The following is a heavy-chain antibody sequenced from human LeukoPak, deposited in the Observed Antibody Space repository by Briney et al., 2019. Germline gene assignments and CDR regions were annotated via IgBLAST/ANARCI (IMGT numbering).Heavy chain of an antibody. CDR2: ISAYNGNT. CDR3: ARGSTIQDY. CDR1: GYTFTSYG. V-gene: IGHV1-18*01. J-gene: IGHJ4*02. D-gene: IGHD1-26*01. Sequence: GASVKVSCKASGYTFTSYGISWVRQAPGQGLEWMGWISAYNGNTNYAQKLQGRVTITRNTSISTAYMELSSLRSEDTAVYYCARGSTIQDYWGQGTLVTVSS.